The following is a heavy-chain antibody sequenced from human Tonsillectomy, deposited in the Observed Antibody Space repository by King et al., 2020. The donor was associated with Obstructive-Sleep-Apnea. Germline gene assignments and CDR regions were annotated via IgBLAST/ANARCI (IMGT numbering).Heavy chain of an antibody. V-gene: IGHV2-70*10. CDR1: GFSLSTSGMC. D-gene: IGHD3-22*01. CDR3: ARTRGVDSSGVIGYFDY. J-gene: IGHJ4*02. CDR2: IDWDDDK. Sequence: VTLKESGPALVKPTQTLTLTCTFSGFSLSTSGMCVSWIRQPPGKALEWVARIDWDDDKYYSSSLKTRLTISKGTSKNQVVLTMTNMDPVDTATYYCARTRGVDSSGVIGYFDYWGQGTLVTVSS.